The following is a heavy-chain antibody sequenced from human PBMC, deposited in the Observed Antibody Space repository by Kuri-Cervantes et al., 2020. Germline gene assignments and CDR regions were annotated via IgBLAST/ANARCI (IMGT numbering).Heavy chain of an antibody. CDR1: GYTLSGYY. J-gene: IGHJ4*02. CDR2: INPNSGDT. V-gene: IGHV1-2*04. CDR3: ARDQVEVGDYGY. D-gene: IGHD4-17*01. Sequence: ASVKVSCKASGYTLSGYYMHWVRQAPGQGLEWMGWINPNSGDTDYAHKFQDWVTMTRDTSINTAYMELVSLRSDDTAVYYCARDQVEVGDYGYWGQGTLVTVSS.